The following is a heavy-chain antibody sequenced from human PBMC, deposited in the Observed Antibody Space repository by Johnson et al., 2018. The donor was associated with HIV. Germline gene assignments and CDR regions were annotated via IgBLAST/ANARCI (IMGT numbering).Heavy chain of an antibody. D-gene: IGHD3-10*01. CDR2: VSAGGDNT. CDR3: ARSMRGAFDV. CDR1: GFTFSSYA. Sequence: EMQLVESGGGVVQPGRSLRLSCAASGFTFSSYAMDWVRQTPGKGLAWVSAVSAGGDNTYYADSVEGRFTISRDNSKNTLYLQMNSLRAEDTAVYYCARSMRGAFDVWGQGTMVTVSS. J-gene: IGHJ3*01. V-gene: IGHV3-23*04.